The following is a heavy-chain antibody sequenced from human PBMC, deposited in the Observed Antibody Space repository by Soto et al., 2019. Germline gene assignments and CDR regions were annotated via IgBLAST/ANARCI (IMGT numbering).Heavy chain of an antibody. J-gene: IGHJ4*02. D-gene: IGHD6-13*01. CDR2: INPSGGST. Sequence: ASVKVSCKASGYTFTSYYMHWVRQAPGQGLEWMGIINPSGGSTSYAQKLQGRVTMTRDTSTSTAYMELRGLTSDDTAVYYCARSNAIAAAGPPFDYWGQGALVTVSS. V-gene: IGHV1-46*01. CDR3: ARSNAIAAAGPPFDY. CDR1: GYTFTSYY.